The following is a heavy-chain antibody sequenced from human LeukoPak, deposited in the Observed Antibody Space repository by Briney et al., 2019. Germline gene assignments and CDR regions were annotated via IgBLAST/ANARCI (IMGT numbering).Heavy chain of an antibody. Sequence: GGSLRLSCAASGFTLSSYAMSWVRQAPGKGLEWVSAISGSGDRTYYADSVKGRFTIARDNSKNTMFLQMNSLRAEDTAVYYWAKDFRTIAAAGTRWFDPWGQGTLVTVSS. CDR3: AKDFRTIAAAGTRWFDP. V-gene: IGHV3-23*01. J-gene: IGHJ5*02. D-gene: IGHD6-13*01. CDR1: GFTLSSYA. CDR2: ISGSGDRT.